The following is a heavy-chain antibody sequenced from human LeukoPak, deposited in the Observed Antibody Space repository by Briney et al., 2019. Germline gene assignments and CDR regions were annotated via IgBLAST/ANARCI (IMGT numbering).Heavy chain of an antibody. CDR1: GFTFNTYT. V-gene: IGHV3-48*01. CDR2: ISGSSGII. CDR3: AKDHYWSIDY. D-gene: IGHD3-3*01. Sequence: PGGSLRLSCAASGFTFNTYTMNWVRQAPGKGLEWVSYISGSSGIIDYADSVRGRFTISRDNAKNSLYLQMNSLRAEDTAVYYCAKDHYWSIDYWGRGTLVTVSS. J-gene: IGHJ4*02.